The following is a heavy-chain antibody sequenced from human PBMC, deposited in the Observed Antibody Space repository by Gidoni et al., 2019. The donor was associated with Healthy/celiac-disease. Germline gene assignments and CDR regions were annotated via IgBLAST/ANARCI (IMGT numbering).Heavy chain of an antibody. Sequence: QVHLLVSWGGLFHPGTSLRLSCAAAGCTFSRHGMHGVRQAPGKGLEWVAIIWYDGSKQYYGDSVKGRVNNSRDNSKNTLFLQMNSLRAEETAVYYCGGSGDYGDYVVIAWGQGTLVTVSS. D-gene: IGHD4-17*01. CDR1: GCTFSRHG. CDR3: GGSGDYGDYVVIA. J-gene: IGHJ5*02. CDR2: IWYDGSKQ. V-gene: IGHV3-33*01.